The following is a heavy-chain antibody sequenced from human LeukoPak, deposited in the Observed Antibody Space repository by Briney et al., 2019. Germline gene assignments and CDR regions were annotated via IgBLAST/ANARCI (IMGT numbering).Heavy chain of an antibody. CDR3: ARDASIYGFHLDY. CDR2: IYYTGST. J-gene: IGHJ4*02. Sequence: SETLSLTCTVSGGSINSGDYYWTWIRQPPGKGLEWIGYIYYTGSTYYNPSLRSRVIISFDTSKNQFSLRLSSVTAADTAMYYCARDASIYGFHLDYWGQGTLVTVSS. V-gene: IGHV4-30-4*08. CDR1: GGSINSGDYY. D-gene: IGHD3-10*01.